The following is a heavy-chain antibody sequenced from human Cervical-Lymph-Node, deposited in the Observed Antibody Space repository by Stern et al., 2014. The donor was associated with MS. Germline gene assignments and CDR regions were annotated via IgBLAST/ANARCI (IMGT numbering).Heavy chain of an antibody. CDR1: GFTVSSNY. D-gene: IGHD3-3*01. J-gene: IGHJ3*02. CDR3: ARAIFGVVTPTMAPDAFDI. CDR2: IYTDGST. Sequence: VHLVQSGGGLIQPGGSLRLSCAASGFTVSSNYMSWVRQSPGTGLQWVSLIYTDGSTYYADSVKGRFTISRDHSKNTLYLQMNSLGAEDTALYYCARAIFGVVTPTMAPDAFDIWGQGTMVTVSS. V-gene: IGHV3-53*01.